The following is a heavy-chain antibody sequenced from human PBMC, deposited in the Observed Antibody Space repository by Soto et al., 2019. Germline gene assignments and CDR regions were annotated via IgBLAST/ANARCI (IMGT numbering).Heavy chain of an antibody. Sequence: QVQLVQSGAEVKKPGSSVKVSCKASGGTFSSYAISWVRQAPGQGLEWMGGIIPIFGTANYAQKFQGRVTITADESTSTAYMELSILRSEDTAVYYCARGITGTVSYYYGMDVWGQGTTVTVSS. J-gene: IGHJ6*02. CDR2: IIPIFGTA. D-gene: IGHD1-20*01. CDR3: ARGITGTVSYYYGMDV. CDR1: GGTFSSYA. V-gene: IGHV1-69*12.